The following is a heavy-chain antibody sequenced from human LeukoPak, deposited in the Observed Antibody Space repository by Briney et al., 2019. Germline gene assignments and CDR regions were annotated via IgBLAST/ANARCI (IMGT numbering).Heavy chain of an antibody. J-gene: IGHJ4*02. CDR1: EFTFSNYA. CDR2: ISSSSTYM. D-gene: IGHD1-26*01. CDR3: ARDISDDY. Sequence: GGSLRLSCAASEFTFSNYAMNWVRQAPGRGLEWVSCISSSSTYMLYADSAKGRFTISRDNAKNSLYLQMNSLRAEDTAVYYCARDISDDYWGQGTLVTVSS. V-gene: IGHV3-21*01.